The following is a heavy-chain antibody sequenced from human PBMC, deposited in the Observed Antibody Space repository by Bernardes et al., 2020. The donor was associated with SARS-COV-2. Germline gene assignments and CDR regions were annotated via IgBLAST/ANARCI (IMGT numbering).Heavy chain of an antibody. CDR3: VKGASRAELRPLDY. D-gene: IGHD1-1*01. CDR1: GFTFRSHA. J-gene: IGHJ4*02. Sequence: GGSLRLSCAASGFTFRSHAMHWVRQAPGKGLEYVSTVLSSGTTTYYADSVKGRFTVSRDNSKNTVDLQMTSLRPEDTAVYFCVKGASRAELRPLDYWGQGTLVTVSS. CDR2: VLSSGTTT. V-gene: IGHV3-64D*06.